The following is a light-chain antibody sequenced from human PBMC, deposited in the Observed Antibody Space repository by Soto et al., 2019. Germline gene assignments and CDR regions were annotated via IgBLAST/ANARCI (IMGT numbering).Light chain of an antibody. CDR1: SSDVGGYNY. Sequence: QSALTQPASVSGSPGQSITISCSGTSSDVGGYNYVSWYQQHPGKAPKLMIYDVSKRPSGVSNRFSGAKSGNTASLTISGLQAEDDSDYYCSSYTSSSLVVFGGGTKLTVL. V-gene: IGLV2-14*01. CDR2: DVS. CDR3: SSYTSSSLVV. J-gene: IGLJ2*01.